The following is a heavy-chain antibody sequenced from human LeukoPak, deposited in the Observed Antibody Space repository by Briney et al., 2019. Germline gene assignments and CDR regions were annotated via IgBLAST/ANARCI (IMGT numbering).Heavy chain of an antibody. V-gene: IGHV4-4*07. J-gene: IGHJ6*03. D-gene: IGHD4-17*01. Sequence: PSETLSLTCTVSGDSISGFYWSWIRQPAGKGLQWIGRTSTSGSTNYNPSLKSRVTMSVDRSTNEFSLTVRSVTAADTALYYCARGLPSYGDYVDYYFYMDVWGKGTTVTVSS. CDR3: ARGLPSYGDYVDYYFYMDV. CDR2: TSTSGST. CDR1: GDSISGFY.